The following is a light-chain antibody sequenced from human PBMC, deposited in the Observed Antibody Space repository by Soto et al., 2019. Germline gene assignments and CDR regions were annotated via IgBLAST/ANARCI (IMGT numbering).Light chain of an antibody. CDR2: GAS. J-gene: IGKJ1*01. CDR1: QSIDYF. Sequence: DIQMTQSPSSLSASVGDRVTITCRASQSIDYFVAWYQQKPGKAPKLLIYGASTLQSGVPSRFSGSGSGTDFTLTISGLQPEDVASYFCQRYNSPPWTFDQGTKVEI. V-gene: IGKV1-27*01. CDR3: QRYNSPPWT.